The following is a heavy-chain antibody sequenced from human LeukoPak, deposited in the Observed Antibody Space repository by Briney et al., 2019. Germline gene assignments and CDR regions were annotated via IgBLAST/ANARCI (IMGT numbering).Heavy chain of an antibody. CDR3: TTTSGYSSSWYYYYYMDV. D-gene: IGHD6-13*01. J-gene: IGHJ6*03. CDR1: GFTFSSYS. Sequence: GGSLRLSCAASGFTFSSYSMNWVRQAPGKGLEWVSSISSSSSYIYYADSVKGRFTISRDNAKNSLYLQMNSLKTEDTAVYYCTTTSGYSSSWYYYYYMDVWGKGTTVTVSS. V-gene: IGHV3-21*03. CDR2: ISSSSSYI.